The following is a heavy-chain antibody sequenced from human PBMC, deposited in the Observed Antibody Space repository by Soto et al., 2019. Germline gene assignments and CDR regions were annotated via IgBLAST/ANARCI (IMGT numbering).Heavy chain of an antibody. CDR2: IIPIFGTA. V-gene: IGHV1-69*13. Sequence: SVKVSCKASGGTFSSYAIGWVRQAPGQGLEWMGGIIPIFGTANYAQKFQGRVTITADESTSTAYMELSSLRSEDTAVYYCARKGVYYYYYGMDVWGQGTTVTVSS. CDR3: ARKGVYYYYYGMDV. CDR1: GGTFSSYA. D-gene: IGHD3-10*01. J-gene: IGHJ6*02.